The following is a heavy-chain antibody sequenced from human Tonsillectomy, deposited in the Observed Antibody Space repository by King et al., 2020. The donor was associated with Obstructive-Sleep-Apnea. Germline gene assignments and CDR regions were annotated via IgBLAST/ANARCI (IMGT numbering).Heavy chain of an antibody. V-gene: IGHV1-18*04. J-gene: IGHJ4*02. CDR2: ISTYSGDT. CDR3: ARGGRFSGSYYSDN. Sequence: QLVQSGAEVKKPGASVKVSCKASGYTFTSCGINWVRQAPGQGLEWMGWISTYSGDTSFAQKFQGRVTMTTDTSTGTADMELRSLRSDDTAVYYCARGGRFSGSYYSDNWGQGTLVTVSS. D-gene: IGHD1-26*01. CDR1: GYTFTSCG.